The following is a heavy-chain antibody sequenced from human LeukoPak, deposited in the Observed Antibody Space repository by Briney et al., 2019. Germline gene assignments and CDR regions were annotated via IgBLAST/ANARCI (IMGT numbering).Heavy chain of an antibody. V-gene: IGHV3-23*01. J-gene: IGHJ4*02. Sequence: GGSLRLSCAASGFTFSSYSMSWVRQAPGKGLEWVSAISGSGGSTYYADSVRGRFTISRDNSKNTLFLQMNSLRAEDTAVYYCAKLPVFLGGWYDYWGQGTLVTVSS. CDR1: GFTFSSYS. CDR3: AKLPVFLGGWYDY. D-gene: IGHD6-19*01. CDR2: ISGSGGST.